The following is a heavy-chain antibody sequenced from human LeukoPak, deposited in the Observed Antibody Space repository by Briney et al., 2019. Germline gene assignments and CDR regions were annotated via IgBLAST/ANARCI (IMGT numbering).Heavy chain of an antibody. J-gene: IGHJ4*02. V-gene: IGHV4-59*01. CDR1: GCSITGYY. Sequence: PSETLSLSCTASGCSITGYYWSWIRQPPGKGLQWIGYISNSGSTTYNPSLKSRVTISVDASKNQFSQRLTSVIAADTAVYYCARGRRDMATINLFDFWGQGTLVTLSS. D-gene: IGHD5-24*01. CDR2: ISNSGST. CDR3: ARGRRDMATINLFDF.